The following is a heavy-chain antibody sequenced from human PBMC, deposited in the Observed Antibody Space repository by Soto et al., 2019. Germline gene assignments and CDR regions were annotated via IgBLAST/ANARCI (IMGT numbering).Heavy chain of an antibody. CDR1: GFTFSNCA. V-gene: IGHV3-23*01. J-gene: IGHJ4*02. Sequence: EVQLLESGGGLVKPGGSLRLSCAASGFTFSNCAMSWVRQAPGKGLEWVSGISGSGDATWFADSVKGRFTISRDNSKNTLYLQMSTLRAEDTAVYYCPKDEGQAVTGPLGYWGQGTLVTVSS. CDR2: ISGSGDAT. CDR3: PKDEGQAVTGPLGY. D-gene: IGHD6-19*01.